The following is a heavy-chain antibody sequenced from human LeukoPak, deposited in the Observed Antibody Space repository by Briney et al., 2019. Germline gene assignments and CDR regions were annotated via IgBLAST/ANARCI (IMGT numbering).Heavy chain of an antibody. CDR3: ARDLWWFGELSDSDALDI. CDR1: GFTFSSDW. J-gene: IGHJ3*02. Sequence: GGSLRLSCAGSGFTFSSDWMHWARQAPGEGLVWLARINTEVSTINYADSVRGRFTVTRDNAKNTLYLQMSSRRVEDTAVYYSARDLWWFGELSDSDALDIWGQGTLVTVSS. CDR2: INTEVSTI. V-gene: IGHV3-74*01. D-gene: IGHD3-10*01.